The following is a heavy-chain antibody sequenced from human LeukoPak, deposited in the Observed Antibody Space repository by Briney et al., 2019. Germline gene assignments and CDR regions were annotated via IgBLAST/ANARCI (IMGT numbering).Heavy chain of an antibody. J-gene: IGHJ4*02. Sequence: GGSLRLSCAASRFTFSSYAMSWVRQAPGKGLEWVSAISGSGGSTYYADSVKGRFTISRDNSKNTLYLQMNSLRAEDTAVYYCAKDPVSSSSWSPASNWGQGTLVTVSS. CDR2: ISGSGGST. CDR1: RFTFSSYA. CDR3: AKDPVSSSSWSPASN. V-gene: IGHV3-23*01. D-gene: IGHD6-13*01.